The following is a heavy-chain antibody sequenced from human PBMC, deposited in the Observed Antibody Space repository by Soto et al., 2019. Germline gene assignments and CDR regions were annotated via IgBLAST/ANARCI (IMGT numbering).Heavy chain of an antibody. D-gene: IGHD3-16*01. V-gene: IGHV1-18*04. Sequence: QIQLVQSGTEVKEPGASVKVSCKASGYTFANYGVAWVRQAPGQGPEWLGWISTYNSNTKYVQNLQGRLTVTRDTSTGTAYMELKSLRFDDTAIYYCARLYFYETSAYPDYWGQGTLVTVSS. CDR3: ARLYFYETSAYPDY. CDR1: GYTFANYG. J-gene: IGHJ4*02. CDR2: ISTYNSNT.